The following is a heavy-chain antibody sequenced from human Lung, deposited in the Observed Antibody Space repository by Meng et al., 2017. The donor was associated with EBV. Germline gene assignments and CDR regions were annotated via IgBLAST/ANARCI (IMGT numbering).Heavy chain of an antibody. CDR1: GGSIIIGNW. CDR2: IHHSGRT. D-gene: IGHD2-15*01. Sequence: QVQLRESGPGLVNPSGTLSLTCAVSGGSIIIGNWWSWVRQSPGKGLEWIGEIHHSGRTNYNPSLKSRITMSLDKPKNQFSLKLTSVTAADTAVYYCAREWCSGGSCYPDYWGQGTLVTVSS. J-gene: IGHJ4*02. CDR3: AREWCSGGSCYPDY. V-gene: IGHV4-4*02.